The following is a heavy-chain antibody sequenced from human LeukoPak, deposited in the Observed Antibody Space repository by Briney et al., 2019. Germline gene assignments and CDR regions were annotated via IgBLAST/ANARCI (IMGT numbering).Heavy chain of an antibody. CDR2: ISSSSSYI. D-gene: IGHD1-26*01. CDR1: GFTFSSYA. Sequence: PGGSLRLSCAASGFTFSSYAMSWVRQAPGKGLEWVSSISSSSSYIYYADSVKGRFTISRDNAKNSLYLQMNSLRAEDTAVYYCAREGATRGYYYYYGMDVWGQGTTVTVSS. V-gene: IGHV3-21*01. CDR3: AREGATRGYYYYYGMDV. J-gene: IGHJ6*02.